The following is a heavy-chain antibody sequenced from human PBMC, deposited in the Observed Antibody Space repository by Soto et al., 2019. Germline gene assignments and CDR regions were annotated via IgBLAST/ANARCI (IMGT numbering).Heavy chain of an antibody. CDR3: ARENPLARVRGVITNYYYYGMDV. CDR1: GGTFSSYA. D-gene: IGHD3-10*01. Sequence: QVQLVQSGAEVKKPGSSVKVSCKASGGTFSSYAISWVRQAPGQGLEWMGGIIPIFGTANYAQKFQGRVTITCDESTSTSYMALSSLRSEDTAVYYCARENPLARVRGVITNYYYYGMDVWGQGTTVTVSS. J-gene: IGHJ6*02. CDR2: IIPIFGTA. V-gene: IGHV1-69*01.